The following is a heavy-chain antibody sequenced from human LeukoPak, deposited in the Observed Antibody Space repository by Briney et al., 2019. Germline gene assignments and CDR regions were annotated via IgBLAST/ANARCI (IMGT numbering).Heavy chain of an antibody. V-gene: IGHV3-30*01. CDR1: GFTFSSYA. Sequence: GRSLRLSCAASGFTFSSYAMHWVRQAPGKGLEWVAVKSYDGSNKYYADSVKGRFTISRDNSKNTLYLQMNSLRAEDTAVYYCARDRSSRPYYYYYMDVWGKGTTVTVSS. CDR3: ARDRSSRPYYYYYMDV. CDR2: KSYDGSNK. J-gene: IGHJ6*03. D-gene: IGHD6-6*01.